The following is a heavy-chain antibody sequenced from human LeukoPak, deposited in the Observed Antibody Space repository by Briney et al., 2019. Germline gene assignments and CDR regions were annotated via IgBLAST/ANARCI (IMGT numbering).Heavy chain of an antibody. CDR3: ATTQWLVDAFDI. V-gene: IGHV3-23*01. J-gene: IGHJ3*02. CDR1: GFTLSSYA. Sequence: PGGSLRLSCAASGFTLSSYAMSGVRQAPGKGLEWVSAISGRGVSTYYADSVKGRFTISRDNSKNTLYLQMNSLRAEDTAVYYCATTQWLVDAFDIWGQGTMVTVSS. D-gene: IGHD6-19*01. CDR2: ISGRGVST.